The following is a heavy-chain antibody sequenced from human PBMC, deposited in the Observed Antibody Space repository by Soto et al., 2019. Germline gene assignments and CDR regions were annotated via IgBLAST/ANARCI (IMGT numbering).Heavy chain of an antibody. Sequence: PGGSLKLSCGGPGFTFSSFEMNWVRQTPGKGLEWLSYIGRSGETIYYADSVKGRYTISRDNAKSSLFLQMNGLRDEDTGICYCARDSRGGAARRPTFYYWGRGTLVTVSS. D-gene: IGHD6-6*01. CDR2: IGRSGETI. CDR3: ARDSRGGAARRPTFYY. CDR1: GFTFSSFE. V-gene: IGHV3-48*03. J-gene: IGHJ4*02.